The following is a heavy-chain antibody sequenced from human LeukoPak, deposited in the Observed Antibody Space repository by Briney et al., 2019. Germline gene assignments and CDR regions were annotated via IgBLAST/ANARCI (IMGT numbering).Heavy chain of an antibody. CDR3: ARGGYTYGFDAFDI. Sequence: TTSETLSLTCTVSGASISSYYWSWIRQPPGKGLEWIGYKYYSGRTNYNPSLKSRVTISVDTSKNQFSLKLSSVTAADTAVYYCARGGYTYGFDAFDIWGQGTMVTVSS. J-gene: IGHJ3*02. V-gene: IGHV4-59*01. D-gene: IGHD5-18*01. CDR2: KYYSGRT. CDR1: GASISSYY.